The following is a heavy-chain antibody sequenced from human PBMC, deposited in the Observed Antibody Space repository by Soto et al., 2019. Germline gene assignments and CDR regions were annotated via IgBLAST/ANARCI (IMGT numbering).Heavy chain of an antibody. J-gene: IGHJ4*02. D-gene: IGHD3-10*01. Sequence: QVQLVQSGAEVQKPGSSVTVSCKASGGTFRSYAISWVRQAPGQGLEWMGGIIPIFGTAHYAQEFQGRVTITGDESTSTAYMELSSLRSEDTAVYYCARSSYYGSGSYYNADYWGQGTLVTVSS. CDR3: ARSSYYGSGSYYNADY. CDR2: IIPIFGTA. V-gene: IGHV1-69*01. CDR1: GGTFRSYA.